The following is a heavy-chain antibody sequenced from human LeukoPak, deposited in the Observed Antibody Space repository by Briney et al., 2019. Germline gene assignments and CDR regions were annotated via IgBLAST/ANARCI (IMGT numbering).Heavy chain of an antibody. CDR2: VSYSGTT. Sequence: SETLSLTCTVSGGSISTYSWSWIRQPPGKGLEWVGYVSYSGTTNYNPSLKSRVTMSVDTSKNQFSLKMSSVTAADTVVYYCARHGRFGFTMIVVAPLFDYWGQGTLVTVSS. CDR1: GGSISTYS. D-gene: IGHD3-22*01. J-gene: IGHJ4*02. V-gene: IGHV4-59*01. CDR3: ARHGRFGFTMIVVAPLFDY.